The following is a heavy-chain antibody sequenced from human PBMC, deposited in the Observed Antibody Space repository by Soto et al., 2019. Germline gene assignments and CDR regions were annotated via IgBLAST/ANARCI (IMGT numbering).Heavy chain of an antibody. J-gene: IGHJ6*02. CDR2: ISYDGRNK. V-gene: IGHV3-30*04. CDR3: AGDRYYGSGWRPGGYGMDV. D-gene: IGHD6-19*01. CDR1: GFTFSSYA. Sequence: GGSLRLSCAASGFTFSSYAMHWVRQAPGKGLEWVAVISYDGRNKYYADSVKGRFTISRDNSKNTLYLQMNSLRAEDTAVYYCAGDRYYGSGWRPGGYGMDVWGQGTTVTVSS.